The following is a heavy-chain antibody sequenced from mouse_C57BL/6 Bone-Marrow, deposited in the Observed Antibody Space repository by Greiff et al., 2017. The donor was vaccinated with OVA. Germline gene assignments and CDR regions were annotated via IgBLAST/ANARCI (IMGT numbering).Heavy chain of an antibody. J-gene: IGHJ2*01. CDR3: ARDSSGYPYYFDY. Sequence: QVQLQQSGAELVRPGSSVKLSCKASGYTFTSYWMHWVKQRPIQGLEWIGNIDPSDSETHYNQKFKDKATLTVDKSSSTAYMQLSSLTSEDSAVYYCARDSSGYPYYFDYWGQGTTLTVSS. CDR1: GYTFTSYW. D-gene: IGHD3-2*02. V-gene: IGHV1-52*01. CDR2: IDPSDSET.